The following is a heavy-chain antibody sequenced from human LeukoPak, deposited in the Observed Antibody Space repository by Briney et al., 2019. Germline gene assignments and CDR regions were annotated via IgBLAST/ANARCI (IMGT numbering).Heavy chain of an antibody. Sequence: PGRSLRLSCAASGFTFSFSTYGMHWVRQAPGKGLEWVAIIWYDGSDKYYADSVKGRFTISRDNSKNTLYLQMNSLRAEDTAVYYCAKYITMIATLRGLDAFDIWGQGTMVTVSS. D-gene: IGHD3-22*01. CDR3: AKYITMIATLRGLDAFDI. CDR2: IWYDGSDK. V-gene: IGHV3-33*06. CDR1: GFTFSFSTYG. J-gene: IGHJ3*02.